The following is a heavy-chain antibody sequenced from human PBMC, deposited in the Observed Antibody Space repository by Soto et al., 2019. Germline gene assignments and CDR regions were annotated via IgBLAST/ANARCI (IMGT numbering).Heavy chain of an antibody. J-gene: IGHJ6*02. CDR1: GFIFSDYA. CDR3: AKDQRYSGWVDHSGMDV. D-gene: IGHD2-21*01. CDR2: ISFDGSAQ. V-gene: IGHV3-30*18. Sequence: QVQLVESGGGVVQPGRSLRLSCAASGFIFSDYAFHWVRQAPGKGLEWVSVISFDGSAQYYADSVRGRFTISRDQSKSTVFLHMNSLTTGDTAIYYCAKDQRYSGWVDHSGMDVWGPGTTVTVSS.